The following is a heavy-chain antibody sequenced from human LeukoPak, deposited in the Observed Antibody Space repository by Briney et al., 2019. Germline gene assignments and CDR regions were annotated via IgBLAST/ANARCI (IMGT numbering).Heavy chain of an antibody. CDR3: AKDMYYDSSGPVFDY. CDR1: GFTFSSYA. CDR2: ISGSGGST. Sequence: GGSLRLSCAASGFTFSSYAMSWVRQAPGKGLEWVSGISGSGGSTYYADSVKGRFTISRDASKNTLYLQMNSPRAEDTAVYYCAKDMYYDSSGPVFDYWGQGTLVTVSS. D-gene: IGHD3-22*01. J-gene: IGHJ4*02. V-gene: IGHV3-23*01.